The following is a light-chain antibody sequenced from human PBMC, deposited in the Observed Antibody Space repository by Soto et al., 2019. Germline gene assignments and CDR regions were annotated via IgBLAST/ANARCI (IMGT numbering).Light chain of an antibody. CDR1: QGISSY. V-gene: IGKV1-9*01. J-gene: IGKJ2*01. CDR2: AAS. Sequence: DIQLTQSPSFPSASIRDRVTITCRASQGISSYLAWYQQKPGKAPKLLIYAASTLQSGVPSRFSGSGSGTEFTLTITSLQPEDFATYYCQQLNSYPRTFGQGTKLEI. CDR3: QQLNSYPRT.